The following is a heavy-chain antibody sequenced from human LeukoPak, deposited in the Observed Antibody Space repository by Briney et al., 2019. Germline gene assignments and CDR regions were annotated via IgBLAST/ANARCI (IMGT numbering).Heavy chain of an antibody. Sequence: GGSLRLSCAASGFTFSSYAMSWVRQAPGKGLEWVSAISGSGGSTYYADSVKGRFTISRDNSKNTLYLQMNSLRAEDTAVYYCAKNPTVFGVVITNPWDWGQGTLVTVSS. J-gene: IGHJ4*02. CDR3: AKNPTVFGVVITNPWD. CDR1: GFTFSSYA. CDR2: ISGSGGST. D-gene: IGHD3-3*01. V-gene: IGHV3-23*01.